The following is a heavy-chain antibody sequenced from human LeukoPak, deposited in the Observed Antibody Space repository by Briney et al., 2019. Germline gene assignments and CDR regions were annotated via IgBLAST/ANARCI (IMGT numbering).Heavy chain of an antibody. CDR1: GFTVSSNY. CDR2: IYSGGST. Sequence: HPGGSLRLSCAASGFTVSSNYMSWVRQAPGKGLEGVPVIYSGGSTYYADSVKGRFTISRDNSKNTLYLQMNSLRAEDTAVYYCARALYSSGWYPFDYWGQGTLVTVSS. D-gene: IGHD6-19*01. CDR3: ARALYSSGWYPFDY. J-gene: IGHJ4*02. V-gene: IGHV3-66*02.